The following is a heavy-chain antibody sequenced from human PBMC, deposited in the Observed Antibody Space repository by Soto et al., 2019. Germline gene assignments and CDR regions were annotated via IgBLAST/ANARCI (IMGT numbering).Heavy chain of an antibody. CDR1: RYTFAGCY. CDR3: ARGDSTDCSNGVCPFFYNHDMAV. Sequence: GASVKASWKTSRYTFAGCYMQWVGQAPVQRLEWRGWINPKSGGTNAAQKFQGRVTMTTDKSISTASMELTRLTSDDTAIYYCARGDSTDCSNGVCPFFYNHDMAVWGQGTTVTVSS. D-gene: IGHD2-8*01. CDR2: INPKSGGT. V-gene: IGHV1-2*02. J-gene: IGHJ6*02.